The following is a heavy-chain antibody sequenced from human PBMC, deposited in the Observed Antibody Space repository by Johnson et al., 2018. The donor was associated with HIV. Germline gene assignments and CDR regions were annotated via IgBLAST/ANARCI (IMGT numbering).Heavy chain of an antibody. CDR1: GFTFDNYW. CDR2: IKEDGSED. Sequence: VLLVESGGGLVQPGGSLRLSCTASGFTFDNYWMSWVRQAPGKGLQWLANIKEDGSEDYYADSLKGRFTISRDNAQRSLYLQMDNLRAEDSAVYYCARDGSYSSPLDAFDIWSQGTMVTVSS. V-gene: IGHV3-7*05. J-gene: IGHJ3*02. CDR3: ARDGSYSSPLDAFDI. D-gene: IGHD6-13*01.